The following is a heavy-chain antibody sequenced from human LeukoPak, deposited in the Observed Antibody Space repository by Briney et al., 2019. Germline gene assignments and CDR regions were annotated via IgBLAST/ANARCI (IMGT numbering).Heavy chain of an antibody. CDR3: AKDLSGLDPYYYGMDV. Sequence: GGSLRLSCAASGFTFSSYGMHWVRQAPGKGVEWGAVISYDGSNEYYADSVKGGFTISRDNSTNPLPLQMNSLTAEDTAVYYCAKDLSGLDPYYYGMDVWGQGTTVTVSS. J-gene: IGHJ6*02. V-gene: IGHV3-30*18. CDR2: ISYDGSNE. CDR1: GFTFSSYG. D-gene: IGHD3-22*01.